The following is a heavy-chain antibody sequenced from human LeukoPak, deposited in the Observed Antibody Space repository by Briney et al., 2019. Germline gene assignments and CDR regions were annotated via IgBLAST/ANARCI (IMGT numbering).Heavy chain of an antibody. CDR1: GGSISISSYY. CDR3: ATSWTGIAGDY. D-gene: IGHD3/OR15-3a*01. J-gene: IGHJ4*02. CDR2: IYYSGST. Sequence: MASETLSLTCTVSGGSISISSYYWGWIRQPPGKTLEWIGTIYYSGSTYYNPSLKSRVTISVDTSKNQFSLKLSSVTAADTAVYYCATSWTGIAGDYWGQGTLVTVSS. V-gene: IGHV4-39*07.